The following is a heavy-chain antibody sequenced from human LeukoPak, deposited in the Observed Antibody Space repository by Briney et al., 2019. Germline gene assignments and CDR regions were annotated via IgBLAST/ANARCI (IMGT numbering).Heavy chain of an antibody. CDR1: RFTFSSYS. J-gene: IGHJ5*02. V-gene: IGHV3-21*01. D-gene: IGHD6-13*01. Sequence: GGSLRLSCAASRFTFSSYSMNWVRQAPGKGLEWVSSISSSSSCIYYADSVKGRFTISRDNAKNSLYLQMNSLRAEDTAVYYCARDLFAGGELRIEQQLLGNWFDPWGQGTLVTVSS. CDR3: ARDLFAGGELRIEQQLLGNWFDP. CDR2: ISSSSSCI.